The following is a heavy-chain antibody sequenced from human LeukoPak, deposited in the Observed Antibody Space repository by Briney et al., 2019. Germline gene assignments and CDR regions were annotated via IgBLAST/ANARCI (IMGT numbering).Heavy chain of an antibody. CDR3: ARDHSSSSGWFDP. CDR2: ISSSSGKT. Sequence: GASVKVSCKASGYTFISHGISWLRQAPGQGLEWMGGISSSSGKTNSAQKFQGRVTMTTDTSTSTAYMELRSLRFDDTALYYCARDHSSSSGWFDPWGQGTLVTVSS. D-gene: IGHD6-6*01. CDR1: GYTFISHG. J-gene: IGHJ5*02. V-gene: IGHV1-18*01.